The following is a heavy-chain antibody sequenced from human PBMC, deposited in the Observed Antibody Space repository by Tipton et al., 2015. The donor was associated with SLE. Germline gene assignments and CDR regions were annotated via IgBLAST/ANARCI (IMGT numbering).Heavy chain of an antibody. D-gene: IGHD6-19*01. CDR2: IYTSGST. CDR1: GGSISSGSYY. CDR3: AREGGSGWSY. J-gene: IGHJ4*02. Sequence: TLSLTCTVSGGSISSGSYYWSWIRQPAGKGLEWIGYIYTSGSTNYNPSLKSRVTISVDTSKNQFSLKLSSVTAADTAVYYCAREGGSGWSYWGQGTLVTVSS. V-gene: IGHV4-61*09.